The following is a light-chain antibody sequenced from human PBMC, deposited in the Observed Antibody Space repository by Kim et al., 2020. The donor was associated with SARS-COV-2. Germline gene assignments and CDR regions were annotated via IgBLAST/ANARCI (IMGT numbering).Light chain of an antibody. Sequence: AIQLTQSPSSLSASVGGRVTITCRASQGISSALAWYQQKPGKAPNLLIYDASSLESGVPSRFSGSGSGTDFTLTISSLQPEDFATYYCQQFNSYPITFGQGTRLEIK. CDR3: QQFNSYPIT. J-gene: IGKJ5*01. CDR1: QGISSA. V-gene: IGKV1-13*02. CDR2: DAS.